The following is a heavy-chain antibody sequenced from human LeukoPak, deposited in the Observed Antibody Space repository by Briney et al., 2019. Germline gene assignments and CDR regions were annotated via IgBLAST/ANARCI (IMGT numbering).Heavy chain of an antibody. V-gene: IGHV3-74*01. J-gene: IGHJ2*01. CDR1: GFTFNNYW. Sequence: GGSLRLSCAASGFTFNNYWMHWVRQAPGKGLVWVSRINSDGSSTTYADSVKGRFTISRDNAKNTLYLQMNSLRAGDTAVYYCARDRTNFDLWGRGTLVTVSS. CDR2: INSDGSST. CDR3: ARDRTNFDL.